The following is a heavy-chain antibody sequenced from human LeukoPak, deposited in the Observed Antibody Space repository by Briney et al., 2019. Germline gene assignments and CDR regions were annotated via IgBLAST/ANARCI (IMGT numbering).Heavy chain of an antibody. Sequence: QPGGSLRLSCAASGFTFSSYEMNWVRQAPGKGLEWVSYISSSGSTIYYADSVKGRFTISRDNAKNSLYLQTNSLRAEDTAVYYCASLTSSSWYNYYYYGMDVRGKGTTVTVSS. V-gene: IGHV3-48*03. CDR2: ISSSGSTI. J-gene: IGHJ6*04. D-gene: IGHD6-13*01. CDR1: GFTFSSYE. CDR3: ASLTSSSWYNYYYYGMDV.